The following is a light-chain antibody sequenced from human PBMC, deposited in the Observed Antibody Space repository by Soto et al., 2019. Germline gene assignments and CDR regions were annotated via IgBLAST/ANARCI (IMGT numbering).Light chain of an antibody. CDR3: QHRANWPLT. V-gene: IGKV3-11*01. CDR2: DTS. Sequence: EIVLTQSPATLSLSPGDRATLSCRASQSVGRSLAWYQQKPGQAPRLLIYDTSNRATGIPARFSGSGSGTDFTLTISSLEPEDFAVYYCQHRANWPLTFGGGTKVDIK. J-gene: IGKJ4*01. CDR1: QSVGRS.